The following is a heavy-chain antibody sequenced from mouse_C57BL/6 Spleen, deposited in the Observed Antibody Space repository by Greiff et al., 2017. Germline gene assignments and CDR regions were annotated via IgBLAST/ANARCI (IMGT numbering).Heavy chain of an antibody. CDR3: AGGVVAPFAMDY. CDR2: IDPANGNT. J-gene: IGHJ4*01. Sequence: VQLQQSVAELVRPGASVKLSCPASGFNIKNTYMHWVKQRPEQGLEWIGRIDPANGNTKSAPKFQGKATITADTSSNTAYLQLSSLTSADTAIYYWAGGVVAPFAMDYWGQGTSVTVSS. V-gene: IGHV14-3*01. D-gene: IGHD1-1*01. CDR1: GFNIKNTY.